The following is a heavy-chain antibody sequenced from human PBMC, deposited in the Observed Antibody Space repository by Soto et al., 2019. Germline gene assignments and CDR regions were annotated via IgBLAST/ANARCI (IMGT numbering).Heavy chain of an antibody. CDR1: GGSISSGGYY. V-gene: IGHV4-31*03. Sequence: SETLSLTCTVSGGSISSGGYYWRWIRQHPGKGLERIGYIYYSGSTYYNQSLKIRVNISVDTSKNQFSLKLSSVTAADTAVYFCARGSYDIYFSYFDYWGQGTLVTFPQ. CDR3: ARGSYDIYFSYFDY. CDR2: IYYSGST. J-gene: IGHJ4*02. D-gene: IGHD3-9*01.